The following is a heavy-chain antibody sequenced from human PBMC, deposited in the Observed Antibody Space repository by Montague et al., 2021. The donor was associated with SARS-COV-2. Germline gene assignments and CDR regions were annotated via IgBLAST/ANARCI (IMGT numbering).Heavy chain of an antibody. D-gene: IGHD2-15*01. CDR1: GFSFSSFF. J-gene: IGHJ4*02. Sequence: SLRLSCAASGFSFSSFFMSWVRQSPGKGLEWVSAITGRGSDTYYADSVTGRFIIYSDNSKNTLYLPMNGLRDDDTAAYYFVKFGDCTCGSFYGFCDYWGKGALVTVSS. CDR3: VKFGDCTCGSFYGFCDY. V-gene: IGHV3-23*01. CDR2: ITGRGSDT.